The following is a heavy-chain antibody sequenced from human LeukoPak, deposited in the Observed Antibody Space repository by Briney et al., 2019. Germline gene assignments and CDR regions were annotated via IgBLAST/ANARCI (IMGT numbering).Heavy chain of an antibody. CDR2: IYSGGST. Sequence: PGGSLRLSCAASGFTVSSNYMSWVRQAPGKGLEWVSVIYSGGSTYYADSVKGRFTISRDNSKNTLYLQMNSLRAEDTAVYYCARSRRGSYFNDAFDIWGQGTMVTVSS. CDR1: GFTVSSNY. V-gene: IGHV3-66*01. CDR3: ARSRRGSYFNDAFDI. J-gene: IGHJ3*02. D-gene: IGHD1-26*01.